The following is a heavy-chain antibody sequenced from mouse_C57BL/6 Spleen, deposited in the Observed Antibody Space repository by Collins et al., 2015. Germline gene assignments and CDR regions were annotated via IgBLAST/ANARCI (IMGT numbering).Heavy chain of an antibody. CDR1: GFTFSDYY. J-gene: IGHJ3*01. CDR2: ISNGGGST. CDR3: ARRDYGSRWFAY. V-gene: IGHV5-12*02. Sequence: EVKLVESGGGLVQPGGSLKLSCATSGFTFSDYYMYWVRQTPEKRLEWVAYISNGGGSTYYPDTVKGRFTISRDNAKNTLYLQMSRLKSEDTAMYYCARRDYGSRWFAYWGQGTLVTVSA. D-gene: IGHD1-1*01.